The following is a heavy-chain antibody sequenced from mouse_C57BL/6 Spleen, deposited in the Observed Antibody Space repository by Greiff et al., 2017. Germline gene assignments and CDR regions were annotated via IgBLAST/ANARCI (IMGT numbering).Heavy chain of an antibody. CDR1: GYSFTSYY. J-gene: IGHJ1*03. Sequence: QVQLQQSGPELVKPGASVKISCKASGYSFTSYYIHWVKQRPGQGLEWIGWISPGSGNTKYNEKFKGKATLTADTAYSTAYMQLSSLKSEDSAVYYWSRDTTVPYWYFDFWGTGTTVTVSS. D-gene: IGHD1-1*01. V-gene: IGHV1-66*01. CDR3: SRDTTVPYWYFDF. CDR2: ISPGSGNT.